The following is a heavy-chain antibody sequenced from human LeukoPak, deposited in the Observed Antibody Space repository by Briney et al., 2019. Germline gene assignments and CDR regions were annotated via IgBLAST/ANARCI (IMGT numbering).Heavy chain of an antibody. Sequence: PGGSLRLSCTASGFTFSSYWMNWVRQAPGKGLVWVSRLNSDGSTTSYADSVKGRFTISRDNAKNTLYLQMNSLTVEDTAVYYCARAGSSGGWLTYCGGDCYSFDYWGQGAVVA. V-gene: IGHV3-74*01. D-gene: IGHD2-21*02. CDR2: LNSDGSTT. J-gene: IGHJ4*02. CDR3: ARAGSSGGWLTYCGGDCYSFDY. CDR1: GFTFSSYW.